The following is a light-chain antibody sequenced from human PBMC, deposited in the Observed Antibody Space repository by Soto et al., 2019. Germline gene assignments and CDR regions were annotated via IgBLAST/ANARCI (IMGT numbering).Light chain of an antibody. CDR2: EDN. CDR3: VAWDNSLSAEV. Sequence: QAVVTQPPSVSAAPGQKVTISCSRSGSNIGNNYVSWYQHLPGTAPKLLIYEDNKRPSGIPDRFSGSKSATSATLGITQLQTGDEADYYCVAWDNSLSAEVFGGGTQLTVL. J-gene: IGLJ7*01. V-gene: IGLV1-51*02. CDR1: GSNIGNNY.